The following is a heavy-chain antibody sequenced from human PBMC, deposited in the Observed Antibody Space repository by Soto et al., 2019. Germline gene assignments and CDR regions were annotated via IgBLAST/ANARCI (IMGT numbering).Heavy chain of an antibody. V-gene: IGHV3-23*01. CDR2: ISGSGGTT. D-gene: IGHD3-9*01. J-gene: IGHJ4*02. CDR3: AKDRPLTTLRYSESDC. CDR1: GFTFSSYA. Sequence: AGGSLRLSCAASGFTFSSYAMSWVRQAPGKGLEWVSAISGSGGTTYYADSVKGRFTISRDNSKNTLYLQMNSLRAEDTAVYYCAKDRPLTTLRYSESDCWGQGALVTVSS.